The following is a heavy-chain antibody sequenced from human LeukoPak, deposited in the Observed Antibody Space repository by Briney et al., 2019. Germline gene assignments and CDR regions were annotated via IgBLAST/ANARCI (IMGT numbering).Heavy chain of an antibody. CDR1: GDSVSSNSVA. CDR2: TYYRSRWHN. CDR3: ARDYTYYYGSGSYYFDY. Sequence: SQTLSLICAISGDSVSSNSVAWNWLRPSPSRGLEWLGRTYYRSRWHNDYALSAKSRITINPDTSQNQFSLQLNSLTPEDTAVYYCARDYTYYYGSGSYYFDYWGQGTLVTVSS. V-gene: IGHV6-1*01. J-gene: IGHJ4*02. D-gene: IGHD3-10*01.